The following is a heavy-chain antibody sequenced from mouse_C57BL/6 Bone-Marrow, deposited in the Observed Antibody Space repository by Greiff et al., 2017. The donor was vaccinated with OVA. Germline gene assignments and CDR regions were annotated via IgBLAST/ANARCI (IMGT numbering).Heavy chain of an antibody. D-gene: IGHD1-1*01. CDR2: ISSGSSTI. CDR1: GFTFSDYG. J-gene: IGHJ3*01. CDR3: ARQDYGAWFAY. Sequence: EVMLVESGGGLVKPGGSLKLSCAASGFTFSDYGMHWVRQAPETGLEWVAYISSGSSTIYYADTVKGRLTISRDNAKNTLFLQMTSLRSEDTAMYYCARQDYGAWFAYWGQGTLVTVSA. V-gene: IGHV5-17*01.